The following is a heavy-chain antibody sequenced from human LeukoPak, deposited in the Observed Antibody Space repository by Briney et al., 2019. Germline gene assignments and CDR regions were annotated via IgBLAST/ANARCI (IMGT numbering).Heavy chain of an antibody. CDR3: ARINWGLGDAFDI. CDR1: GGSFSGYY. J-gene: IGHJ3*02. V-gene: IGHV4-34*01. Sequence: PSETLSLTCAVYGGSFSGYYWNWIRQPPGKGLEWIGEINHSGSTNYNPSLKSRVTISVDTSKNQFSLKLSSVTAADTAVYYCARINWGLGDAFDIWGQGTMVTVSS. CDR2: INHSGST. D-gene: IGHD7-27*01.